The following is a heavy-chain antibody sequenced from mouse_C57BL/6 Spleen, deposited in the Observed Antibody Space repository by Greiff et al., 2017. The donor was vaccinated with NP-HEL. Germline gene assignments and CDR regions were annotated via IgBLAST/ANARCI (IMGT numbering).Heavy chain of an antibody. J-gene: IGHJ4*01. V-gene: IGHV1-82*01. CDR2: IYPGDGDT. CDR1: GYAFSSSW. CDR3: ARAVTYYAMDY. D-gene: IGHD2-2*01. Sequence: VKLVESGPELVKPGASVKISCKASGYAFSSSWMNWVKQRPGKGLEWIGRIYPGDGDTNYNGKFKGKATLTADKSSSTAYMQLSSLTSEDSAVYFCARAVTYYAMDYWGQGTSVTVSS.